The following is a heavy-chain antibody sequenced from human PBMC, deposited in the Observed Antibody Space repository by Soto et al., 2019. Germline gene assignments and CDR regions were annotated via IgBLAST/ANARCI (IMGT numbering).Heavy chain of an antibody. D-gene: IGHD6-13*01. V-gene: IGHV4-59*01. J-gene: IGHJ6*02. Sequence: SETLSLTCTVSGGSITNYYWSWIRQPPGKGLEWIGYIYYTGSTNYNPSLKSRVTMSIDTSKNQFSLKVTSVTAADTALYFCASSNIAAAGFYYYGMDVWGRGTTVTVSS. CDR1: GGSITNYY. CDR2: IYYTGST. CDR3: ASSNIAAAGFYYYGMDV.